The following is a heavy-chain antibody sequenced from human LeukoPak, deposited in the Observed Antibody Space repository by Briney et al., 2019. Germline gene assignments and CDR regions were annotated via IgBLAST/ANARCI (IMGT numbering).Heavy chain of an antibody. CDR2: IYPGDSDT. V-gene: IGHV5-51*01. CDR1: GYSFTTYW. D-gene: IGHD3-16*01. J-gene: IGHJ4*02. Sequence: RTGESLKISCKGSGYSFTTYWIGWVRQTPGKGLEWMGIIYPGDSDTRYSPSFQGQVTISADKSISTAYLQWSSLKASDTAIYYCARVSGYGGYYVFDYWGQGTLVTVSS. CDR3: ARVSGYGGYYVFDY.